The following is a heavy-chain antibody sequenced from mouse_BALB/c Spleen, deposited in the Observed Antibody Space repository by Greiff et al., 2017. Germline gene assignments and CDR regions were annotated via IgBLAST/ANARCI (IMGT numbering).Heavy chain of an antibody. CDR3: ARTGNYLFDY. V-gene: IGHV1-69*02. J-gene: IGHJ2*01. CDR2: IDPSDSYT. Sequence: QVQLQQPGAELVKPGASVKLSCKASGYTFTSYWMHWVKQRPGQGLEWIGEIDPSDSYTNYNQKFKGKATLTVDKSSSTAYMQLSSLTSEDSAVYYCARTGNYLFDYWGQGTTLTVSS. D-gene: IGHD2-1*01. CDR1: GYTFTSYW.